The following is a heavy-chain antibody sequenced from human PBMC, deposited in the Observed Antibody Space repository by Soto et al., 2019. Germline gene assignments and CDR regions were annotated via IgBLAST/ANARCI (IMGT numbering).Heavy chain of an antibody. V-gene: IGHV3-15*01. CDR1: GFTFSNAW. D-gene: IGHD3-10*01. CDR3: KGMVRGVIIADYYFDY. Sequence: PGGSLRLSCAASGFTFSNAWMSWVRQAPGKGLEWVGRIKSKTDGGTTDYAAPVKGRFTISRDDSKNTLYLQMNSLKTEDTAVYYCKGMVRGVIIADYYFDYWGQGTLVTVSS. CDR2: IKSKTDGGTT. J-gene: IGHJ4*02.